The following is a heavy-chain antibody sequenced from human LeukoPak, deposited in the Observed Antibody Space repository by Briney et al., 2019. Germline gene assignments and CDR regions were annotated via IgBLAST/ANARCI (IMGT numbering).Heavy chain of an antibody. CDR2: IYYSGST. D-gene: IGHD5-12*01. V-gene: IGHV4-39*01. CDR1: GGSIGSSSYY. CDR3: ARTATTPDY. J-gene: IGHJ4*02. Sequence: SETLSLTCTVSGGSIGSSSYYWGWIRQPPGKGLEWIGSIYYSGSTYYNPSLKSRVAISVDTSKNQFSLKLSSVTAADTAVYYCARTATTPDYWGQGTLVTVSS.